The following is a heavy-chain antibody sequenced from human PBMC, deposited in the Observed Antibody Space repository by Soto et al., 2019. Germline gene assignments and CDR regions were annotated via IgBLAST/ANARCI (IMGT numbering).Heavy chain of an antibody. Sequence: QLHLVQSGAEVKKPGSSVKVSCKASGGTFSSYTINWVRQAPGQGLEGLGGIIPLFGTLYYAQKFQGRLTIAADSATSTAYMELSTLRYDDTAVYYCARKVASSDDAFDIWGQGTMGTVSS. D-gene: IGHD6-6*01. CDR2: IIPLFGTL. CDR3: ARKVASSDDAFDI. CDR1: GGTFSSYT. J-gene: IGHJ3*02. V-gene: IGHV1-69*06.